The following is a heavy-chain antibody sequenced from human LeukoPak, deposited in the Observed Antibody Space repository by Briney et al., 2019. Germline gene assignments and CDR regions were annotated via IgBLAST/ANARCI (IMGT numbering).Heavy chain of an antibody. CDR2: ISYDGSNK. Sequence: QPGGSLRLSCAASGFTFSSYGMHWVRQAPGKGLEWVAVISYDGSNKYYADSVKGRFTISRDNSKNTLYLQMNSLRAEDTAVYYCARDRAGLRYFDWFLPWDGMDVWGQGTTVTVSS. V-gene: IGHV3-30*03. J-gene: IGHJ6*02. CDR1: GFTFSSYG. CDR3: ARDRAGLRYFDWFLPWDGMDV. D-gene: IGHD3-9*01.